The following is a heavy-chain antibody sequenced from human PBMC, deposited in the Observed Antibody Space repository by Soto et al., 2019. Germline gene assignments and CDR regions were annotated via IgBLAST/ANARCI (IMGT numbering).Heavy chain of an antibody. CDR1: GFTFSSYA. D-gene: IGHD4-17*01. CDR3: AKDTRYADYVRWFDS. J-gene: IGHJ5*01. V-gene: IGHV3-23*01. Sequence: GGSLRLSCTASGFTFSSYAMTWVRQAPGRGLEGVSGITASGGRTLYADSVKGRFTISRANSRGKQYLQRNSLRAEDTAVYYCAKDTRYADYVRWFDSWGKGTLVTVSP. CDR2: ITASGGRT.